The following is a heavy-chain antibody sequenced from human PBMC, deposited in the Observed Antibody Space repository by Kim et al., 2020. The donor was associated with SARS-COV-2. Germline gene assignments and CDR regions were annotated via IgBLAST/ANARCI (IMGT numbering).Heavy chain of an antibody. Sequence: SETLSLTCTVSGGSISSSSYYWGWIRQPPGKGLEWIGSIYYSGSTYYNPSLKSRVTISVDTSKNQFSLKLSSVTAADTAVYYCARSSRYYGMDVWGQGTT. CDR1: GGSISSSSYY. V-gene: IGHV4-39*01. CDR3: ARSSRYYGMDV. J-gene: IGHJ6*02. D-gene: IGHD6-25*01. CDR2: IYYSGST.